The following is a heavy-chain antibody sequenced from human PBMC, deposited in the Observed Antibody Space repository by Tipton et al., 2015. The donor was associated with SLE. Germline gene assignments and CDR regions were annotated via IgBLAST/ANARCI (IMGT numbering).Heavy chain of an antibody. CDR3: ARHHPLLRRFDP. D-gene: IGHD5-12*01. CDR1: ADSISNYY. CDR2: IYSTGNT. J-gene: IGHJ5*02. Sequence: TLSLTCNVSADSISNYYWNWIRQSPGKGLEWIGYIYSTGNTNYNPSLASRVTISLDTAKNQFSLRLSSVTAADTAVYFCARHHPLLRRFDPWGQGTLVTVSS. V-gene: IGHV4-4*08.